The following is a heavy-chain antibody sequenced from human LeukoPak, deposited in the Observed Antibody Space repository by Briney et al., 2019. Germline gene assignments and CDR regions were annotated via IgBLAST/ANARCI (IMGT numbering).Heavy chain of an antibody. Sequence: GGSLRLSCAASGFTFSTYSVNWVRQAPGKGLEWVSSISSSSSYIYYADSVKGRFTISRDNAKNSLYLQINSLRAEDTAVYYCARVRTVVVVTDAFDIWGQGTMVTVSS. D-gene: IGHD2-21*02. CDR2: ISSSSSYI. V-gene: IGHV3-21*01. J-gene: IGHJ3*02. CDR3: ARVRTVVVVTDAFDI. CDR1: GFTFSTYS.